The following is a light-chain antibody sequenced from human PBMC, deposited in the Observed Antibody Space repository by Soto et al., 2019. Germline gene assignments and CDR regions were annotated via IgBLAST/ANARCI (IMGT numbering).Light chain of an antibody. CDR1: SSDVGAYNF. J-gene: IGLJ1*01. V-gene: IGLV2-14*01. CDR3: SSYTSTTTPYF. Sequence: QSALAQPASVSGSPGQSITISCTGSSSDVGAYNFVSWCQHHPGRAPKLILYEVTTRPSGVSSRFSGSKSGNTASLTISGLQADDEATYYCSSYTSTTTPYFFGTGTKVTVL. CDR2: EVT.